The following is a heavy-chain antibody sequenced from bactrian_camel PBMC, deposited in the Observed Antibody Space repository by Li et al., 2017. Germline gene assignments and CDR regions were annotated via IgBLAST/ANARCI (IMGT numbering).Heavy chain of an antibody. D-gene: IGHD3*01. CDR2: LDSDGRT. CDR1: GNRYNNKS. Sequence: QLVESGGGSVQTGGSLRLSCVASGNRYNNKSMGWFRRAPGKEREKVATLDSDGRTSYADSVKGRFTISKDNAKNTLYLQMNSLKPEDTAMYYCAAIESQLGGSWFCGGAVGMDYWGKGTQVTVS. V-gene: IGHV3S53*01. J-gene: IGHJ7*01.